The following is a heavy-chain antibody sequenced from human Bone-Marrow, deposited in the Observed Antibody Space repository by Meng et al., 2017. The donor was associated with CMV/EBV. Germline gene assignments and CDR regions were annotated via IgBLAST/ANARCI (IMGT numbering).Heavy chain of an antibody. CDR1: GGTLSNHS. V-gene: IGHV1-69*06. CDR2: IIPLYGTQ. J-gene: IGHJ4*02. D-gene: IGHD5-12*01. Sequence: KEAGGTLSNHSISWVRQDPGQGLQWVGGIIPLYGTQNYAQKFQGRVTISADTSTSTVYLDLTSLRSDDTAVYYCAIWNSGYDFLGDYWGQGTLVTVSS. CDR3: AIWNSGYDFLGDY.